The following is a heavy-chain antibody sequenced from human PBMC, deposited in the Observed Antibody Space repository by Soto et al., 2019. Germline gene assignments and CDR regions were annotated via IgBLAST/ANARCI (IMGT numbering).Heavy chain of an antibody. V-gene: IGHV3-33*01. D-gene: IGHD2-15*01. CDR2: IWYDGSNK. J-gene: IGHJ3*02. Sequence: GGSLRLSCAASGFTFSSYGMHWVRQAPGKGLEWVAVIWYDGSNKYYADSVKGRFTISRDNSKNTLYLQMNSLRAEDTAVYYCARGRRLLLGYCSGGSGYFGDAFDIWGQGTMVTVS. CDR3: ARGRRLLLGYCSGGSGYFGDAFDI. CDR1: GFTFSSYG.